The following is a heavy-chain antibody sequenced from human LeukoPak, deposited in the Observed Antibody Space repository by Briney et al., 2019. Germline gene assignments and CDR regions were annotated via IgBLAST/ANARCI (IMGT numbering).Heavy chain of an antibody. CDR2: IYSGGNT. V-gene: IGHV3-53*01. CDR3: AGYDFWSGEFDP. Sequence: PGGSLRLSCAASGFTVSNNYMSWVRQAPGKGLEWVSLIYSGGNTYYADSVKGRFTISRDDSKNTLFLLMNSLRAEDTAVYYCAGYDFWSGEFDPWGQGTLVTVSS. D-gene: IGHD3-3*01. J-gene: IGHJ5*02. CDR1: GFTVSNNY.